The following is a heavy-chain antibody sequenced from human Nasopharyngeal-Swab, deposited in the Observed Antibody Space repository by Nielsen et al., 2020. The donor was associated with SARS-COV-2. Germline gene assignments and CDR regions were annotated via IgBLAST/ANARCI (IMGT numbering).Heavy chain of an antibody. CDR2: VDYDGVRT. Sequence: GGSLRLSCAASGFTFSNAWMNWVRQAPGQGLEWVSTVDYDGVRTHYADSVEGRFIISRDNSRNTAYLQIKSLRVEDAAVYYCATWMTAHFDYWGQGTLVTVSS. J-gene: IGHJ4*02. CDR3: ATWMTAHFDY. D-gene: IGHD5-18*01. CDR1: GFTFSNAW. V-gene: IGHV3-23*01.